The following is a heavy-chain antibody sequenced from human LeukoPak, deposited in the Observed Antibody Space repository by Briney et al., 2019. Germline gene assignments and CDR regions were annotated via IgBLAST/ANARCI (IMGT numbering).Heavy chain of an antibody. CDR2: IFGIVGTT. CDR3: AKALKQWLVYDAFDI. V-gene: IGHV3-23*01. D-gene: IGHD6-19*01. Sequence: GGSLRLSCAASGFTFTSYAMSWARQAPGNGLEWVSAIFGIVGTTYYTDSVKGRFTISRDNSKNTMYLQMSSLRAEDTAVYYCAKALKQWLVYDAFDIWGQGTMVTVSS. J-gene: IGHJ3*02. CDR1: GFTFTSYA.